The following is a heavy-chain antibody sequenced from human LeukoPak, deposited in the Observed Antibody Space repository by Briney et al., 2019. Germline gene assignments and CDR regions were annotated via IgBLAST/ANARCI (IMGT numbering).Heavy chain of an antibody. CDR1: GGSFSGYY. D-gene: IGHD4-17*01. CDR3: ARALTVTHVGVWFDP. V-gene: IGHV4-34*01. CDR2: INHSGST. J-gene: IGHJ5*02. Sequence: SETLSLTCAVYGGSFSGYYWSWIRQPPGKGLEWIGEINHSGSTNYNPSLKSRVTISVDTSKNQFSLKLSSVTAADTAVYYCARALTVTHVGVWFDPWGQGTLVTVSS.